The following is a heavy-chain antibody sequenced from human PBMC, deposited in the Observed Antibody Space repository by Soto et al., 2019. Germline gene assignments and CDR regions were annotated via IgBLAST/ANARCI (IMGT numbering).Heavy chain of an antibody. Sequence: QVQLVQSGGEVKKPGASVKVSCKTSGYTFINYGITWVRQAPGQGLEWMGWISTFNGNTNYAQKFHGRVTMTRDTSTTTAYMELRTLRSDDTAMYYCTTENTGTRPTVALDFWGQGTLVTVSS. CDR1: GYTFINYG. CDR2: ISTFNGNT. CDR3: TTENTGTRPTVALDF. D-gene: IGHD6-19*01. V-gene: IGHV1-18*04. J-gene: IGHJ4*02.